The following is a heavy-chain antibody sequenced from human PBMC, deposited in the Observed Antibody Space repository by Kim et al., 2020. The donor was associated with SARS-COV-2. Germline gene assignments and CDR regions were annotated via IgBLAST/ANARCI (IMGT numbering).Heavy chain of an antibody. V-gene: IGHV4-34*01. CDR3: ARERYSSSWYGLSLLMDV. CDR2: INHSGST. D-gene: IGHD6-13*01. J-gene: IGHJ6*02. CDR1: GGSFSGYY. Sequence: SETLSLTCAVYGGSFSGYYWSWIRQPPGKGLEWIGEINHSGSTNYNPSLKSRVTISVDTSKNQFSLKLSSVTAADKAVYYCARERYSSSWYGLSLLMDVWGQGTTVTVSS.